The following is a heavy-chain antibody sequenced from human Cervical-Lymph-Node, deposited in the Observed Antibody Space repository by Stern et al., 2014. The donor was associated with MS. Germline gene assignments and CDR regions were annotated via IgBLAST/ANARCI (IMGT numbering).Heavy chain of an antibody. V-gene: IGHV3-21*01. CDR2: ISNNSTHT. CDR3: ARARVGDYARSPHLDS. J-gene: IGHJ4*02. Sequence: EVQLEESGGGLVKPGESLRLSCDASGFTFSHYSLNWVRLAPRPGLARISSISNNSTHTYYADSVEGRFTISRDSAKDSVSLHMVSLRAEDTAVYYCARARVGDYARSPHLDSWGQGTLVTVSS. D-gene: IGHD4-17*01. CDR1: GFTFSHYS.